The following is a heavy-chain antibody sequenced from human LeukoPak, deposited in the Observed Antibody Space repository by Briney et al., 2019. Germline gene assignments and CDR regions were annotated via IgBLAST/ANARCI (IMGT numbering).Heavy chain of an antibody. CDR3: AKVLYYYDSSVVNY. CDR1: GFTFSSYG. D-gene: IGHD3-22*01. J-gene: IGHJ4*02. V-gene: IGHV3-30*18. Sequence: PGRSLRLSCAASGFTFSSYGMHWVRQAPGKGLEWVAVISYDGSNKYYADSVKGRFTISRDNSKNTLYLQMNSLRAEDTAVYYCAKVLYYYDSSVVNYWGQGTLVTVSS. CDR2: ISYDGSNK.